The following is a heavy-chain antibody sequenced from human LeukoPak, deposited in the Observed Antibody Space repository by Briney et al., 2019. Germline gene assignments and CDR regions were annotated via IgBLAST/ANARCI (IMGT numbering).Heavy chain of an antibody. CDR2: IRSKANSYAT. CDR1: GFTFSGSA. Sequence: GGSLRLSCAASGFTFSGSAMHWVRQASGKGLEWVGRIRSKANSYATAYAASVKGRFTISRDDSKNTAYLQMNSLKTEDTAVYYCTRHSSSPSFAFDIWGQGTMVTVSS. CDR3: TRHSSSPSFAFDI. D-gene: IGHD6-6*01. V-gene: IGHV3-73*01. J-gene: IGHJ3*02.